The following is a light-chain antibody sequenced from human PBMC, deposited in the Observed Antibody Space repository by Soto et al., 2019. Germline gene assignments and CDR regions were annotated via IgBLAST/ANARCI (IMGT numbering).Light chain of an antibody. CDR1: SSDVGAYNF. CDR2: DVN. V-gene: IGLV2-14*01. CDR3: TSYTSISPYV. J-gene: IGLJ1*01. Sequence: QSVLTQPASVSGSPGQSISISCTGTSSDVGAYNFVSWYQQHPDKAPKLVIFDVNNRPSGVSNRFSGSKSGNTASLTISGLRAEDEADYYCTSYTSISPYVFGTGTKVTVL.